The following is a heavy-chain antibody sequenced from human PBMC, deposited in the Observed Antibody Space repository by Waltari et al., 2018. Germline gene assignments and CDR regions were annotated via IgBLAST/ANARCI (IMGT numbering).Heavy chain of an antibody. Sequence: QVPLVQSGAAVKKPGSSLKLSCKASGGTFSSYAISWVRQAPGQGLEWMGGSIPSHGTAIYAQKFQGIGTITADKSTSTAYRELSRLRPEETAVYYCARSSGSGKYYFDDWGQGTLVTGSS. D-gene: IGHD3-10*01. J-gene: IGHJ4*02. CDR2: SIPSHGTA. CDR1: GGTFSSYA. CDR3: ARSSGSGKYYFDD. V-gene: IGHV1-69*14.